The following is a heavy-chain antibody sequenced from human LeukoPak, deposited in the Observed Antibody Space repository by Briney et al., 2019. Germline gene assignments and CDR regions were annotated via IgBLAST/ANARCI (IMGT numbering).Heavy chain of an antibody. V-gene: IGHV3-48*03. J-gene: IGHJ4*02. D-gene: IGHD6-19*01. CDR2: IGSSGTTR. CDR3: ALLAVASDFDY. CDR1: GFPFSIYE. Sequence: GGSLRLSCAVYGFPFSIYEMNWVRQAPGKGLEWVSNIGSSGTTRYYADSVKGRFSISRDNAKNSLYLQMNSLRVEDTGVYYCALLAVASDFDYWGQGALVTVSS.